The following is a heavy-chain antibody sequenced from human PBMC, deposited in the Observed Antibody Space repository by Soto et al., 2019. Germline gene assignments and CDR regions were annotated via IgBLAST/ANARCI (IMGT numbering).Heavy chain of an antibody. CDR3: AKDLGYDGAGIEI. CDR1: GFTFSNYG. Sequence: EVQLLESGGGLLQPGGSLRLSCAVSGFTFSNYGMSWVRQAPGKGLEWVAATSGSGYTTYYADSVKGRFTISRDNSKNALYVQINSLRADDTAVDYCAKDLGYDGAGIEIGGQGTLVNVS. V-gene: IGHV3-23*01. J-gene: IGHJ4*02. CDR2: TSGSGYTT. D-gene: IGHD3-10*01.